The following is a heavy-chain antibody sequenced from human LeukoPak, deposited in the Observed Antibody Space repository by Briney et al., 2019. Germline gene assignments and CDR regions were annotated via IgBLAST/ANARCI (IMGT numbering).Heavy chain of an antibody. Sequence: ASVKVSCKASGGTFSSYAISWVRQAPGQGLEWMGGIIPIFGTANYAQKFQGRVTITADESTSTAYMELSSLRSEDTDVYYCARDNDYYDSSGYYSWGQGTLVTVSS. CDR2: IIPIFGTA. J-gene: IGHJ4*02. CDR3: ARDNDYYDSSGYYS. CDR1: GGTFSSYA. D-gene: IGHD3-22*01. V-gene: IGHV1-69*13.